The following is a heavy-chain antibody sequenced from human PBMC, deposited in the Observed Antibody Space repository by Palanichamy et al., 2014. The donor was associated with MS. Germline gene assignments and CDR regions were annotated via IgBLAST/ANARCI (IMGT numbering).Heavy chain of an antibody. CDR2: IYWDDDK. CDR3: ARGSLGGVIIPPYFDY. CDR1: GFSFTTYGVG. Sequence: QITLRESGPTLVKPTQTLTLTCTFSGFSFTTYGVGVGWIRQPPGKALEWLGFIYWDDDKRYSPSLKTRLTIAKDTSKNQVVLELTNMDPVDTATYYCARGSLGGVIIPPYFDYWGQGTLVTVS. D-gene: IGHD3-16*02. V-gene: IGHV2-5*02. J-gene: IGHJ4*02.